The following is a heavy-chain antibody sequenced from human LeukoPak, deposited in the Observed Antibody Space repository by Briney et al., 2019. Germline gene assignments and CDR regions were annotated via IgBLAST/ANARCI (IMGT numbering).Heavy chain of an antibody. CDR1: EFTFSSYN. CDR3: ARVFIGRRRDYGDYYYYYMDV. D-gene: IGHD4-17*01. CDR2: ISSSSSTI. Sequence: GGSLRLSCAASEFTFSSYNMNWVRQAPGKGLEWVSYISSSSSTIYYADSVKGRFTISRDNAKNSLYLQMSSLRAEDTAVYYCARVFIGRRRDYGDYYYYYMDVWGKGTTVTVSS. V-gene: IGHV3-48*01. J-gene: IGHJ6*03.